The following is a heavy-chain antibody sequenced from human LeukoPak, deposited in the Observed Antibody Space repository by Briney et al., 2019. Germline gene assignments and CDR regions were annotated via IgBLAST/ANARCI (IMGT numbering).Heavy chain of an antibody. CDR3: AKDLRLWFGEVPFDY. J-gene: IGHJ4*02. CDR1: GFTVSSNF. Sequence: GGSLRLSCSASGFTVSSNFMSWVRQAPGKGLEWISVFYSGSSTYYAASVKGRFTISRDNSKNTLYLQMNSLRAEDTAVYYCAKDLRLWFGEVPFDYWGQGTLVTVSS. D-gene: IGHD3-10*01. V-gene: IGHV3-53*01. CDR2: FYSGSST.